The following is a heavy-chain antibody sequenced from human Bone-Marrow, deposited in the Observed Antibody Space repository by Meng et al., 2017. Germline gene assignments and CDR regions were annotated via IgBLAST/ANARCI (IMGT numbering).Heavy chain of an antibody. V-gene: IGHV1-18*01. D-gene: IGHD4-17*01. CDR3: ARDDDYGDYFPVWY. CDR1: GYTFTSYG. Sequence: QVAWGESGAEVKKPVASVKVSCKASGYTFTSYGIIWVRQAPGQGLEWMGWISAYTGDTKYAQNFQGRVTMTTDTSTDTAYMELRSLRSDDTAMYFCARDDDYGDYFPVWYWGQGTLVTVSS. CDR2: ISAYTGDT. J-gene: IGHJ4*02.